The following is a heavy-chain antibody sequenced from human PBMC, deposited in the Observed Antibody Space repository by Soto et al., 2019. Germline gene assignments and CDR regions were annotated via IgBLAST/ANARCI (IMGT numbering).Heavy chain of an antibody. CDR2: ISHHGIDK. CDR3: VRHENVTRFSP. CDR1: GFTFSNYG. J-gene: IGHJ5*02. D-gene: IGHD1-1*01. Sequence: GGSLRLSCAASGFTFSNYGMHWVRQAPGRGLEWVATISHHGIDKFYADSVKGRFTISRDNSKSTLFVQMDSLRVEDTAIYYCVRHENVTRFSPWGQGTLVTVSS. V-gene: IGHV3-30*03.